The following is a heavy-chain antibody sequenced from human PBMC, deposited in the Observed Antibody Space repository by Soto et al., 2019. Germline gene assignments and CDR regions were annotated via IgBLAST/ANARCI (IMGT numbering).Heavy chain of an antibody. J-gene: IGHJ4*01. CDR1: GFTFSDYC. V-gene: IGHV3-11*05. Sequence: QVQLVESGGGLVKPGGSLRLSCAVSGFTFSDYCMTWIRKAPGKGLEWVSYISSSTSLTNYADSVKGRFTISRDNAKNSLFLQMNSLRADDTAVYYCARGRVAAAYYFDFWGHRTPVTVSS. CDR3: ARGRVAAAYYFDF. CDR2: ISSSTSLT. D-gene: IGHD2-2*01.